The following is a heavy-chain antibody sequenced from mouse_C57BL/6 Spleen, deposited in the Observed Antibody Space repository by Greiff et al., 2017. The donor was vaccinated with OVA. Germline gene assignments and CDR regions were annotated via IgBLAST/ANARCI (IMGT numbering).Heavy chain of an antibody. CDR1: GYTFTSYW. V-gene: IGHV1-55*01. J-gene: IGHJ2*01. CDR2: IYPGSGST. CDR3: ARDGDGYYVDY. D-gene: IGHD2-3*01. Sequence: QVQLQQPGAELVKPGASVKMSCKASGYTFTSYWITWVKQRPGQGLEWIGGIYPGSGSTNYNEKFKSKATLTVDTSSSTAYMQLSSLTSEVSAVYYCARDGDGYYVDYWGQGTTLTVSS.